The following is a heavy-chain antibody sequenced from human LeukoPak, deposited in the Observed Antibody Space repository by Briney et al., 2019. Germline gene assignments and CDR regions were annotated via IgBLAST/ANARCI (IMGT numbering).Heavy chain of an antibody. Sequence: SETLSLTCAVYGGSFRGYYWRWIRQPPGKGLEWIGEINHSGSTNYNTSLKRRVSISVDTTTNPFSLKLSSVSAPNTAVYYSARGVPLVVVIGAIEIWGQGKMVTVSS. CDR3: ARGVPLVVVIGAIEI. J-gene: IGHJ3*02. V-gene: IGHV4-34*01. CDR2: INHSGST. D-gene: IGHD3-22*01. CDR1: GGSFRGYY.